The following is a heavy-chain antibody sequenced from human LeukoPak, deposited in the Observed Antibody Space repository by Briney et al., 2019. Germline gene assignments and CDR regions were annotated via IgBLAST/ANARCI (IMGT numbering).Heavy chain of an antibody. CDR2: INWDGGST. V-gene: IGHV3-20*04. CDR3: ARVEIEAQYSYGYGAFDY. CDR1: GFTFDDYG. Sequence: PGGSLRLSCAASGFTFDDYGMSWVRQAPGKGLEWVSGINWDGGSTGYADSVKGRFTISRDNAKNSLYLQMNSLRAEDTALYYCARVEIEAQYSYGYGAFDYWGQGTLVTVSS. D-gene: IGHD5-18*01. J-gene: IGHJ4*02.